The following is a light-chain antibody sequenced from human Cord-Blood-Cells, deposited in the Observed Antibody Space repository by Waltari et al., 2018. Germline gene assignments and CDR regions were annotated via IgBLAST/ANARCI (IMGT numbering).Light chain of an antibody. CDR1: SSNIGAGYD. V-gene: IGLV1-40*01. CDR3: QSYDSSLSGSV. J-gene: IGLJ3*02. Sequence: QSVLTQPPSVSGAPGQRVTISCTGSSSNIGAGYDVHWYQQLPGTAPKLLIYGNRNEPSGVPDRFSGPKSGTSASLAITGLQAEDEADYYGQSYDSSLSGSVFGGGTKLTVL. CDR2: GNR.